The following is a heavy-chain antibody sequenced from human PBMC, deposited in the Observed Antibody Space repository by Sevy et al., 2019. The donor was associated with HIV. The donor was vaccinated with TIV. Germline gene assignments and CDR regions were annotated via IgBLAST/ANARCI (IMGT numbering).Heavy chain of an antibody. Sequence: GGSLRLSCAASGFTFSSYGMHWVRQAPGKGLEWVAVIWYDGSNKYYADSVKGRFTISRDNTKNTLYLQMNSLRAEDTAVYYCARDRGYSSSSWFSVGFGWFDPWGQGTLVTVSS. CDR3: ARDRGYSSSSWFSVGFGWFDP. CDR2: IWYDGSNK. CDR1: GFTFSSYG. D-gene: IGHD6-6*01. V-gene: IGHV3-33*01. J-gene: IGHJ5*02.